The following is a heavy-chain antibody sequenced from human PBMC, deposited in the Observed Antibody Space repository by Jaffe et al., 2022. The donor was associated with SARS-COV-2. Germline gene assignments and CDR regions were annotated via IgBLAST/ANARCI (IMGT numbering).Heavy chain of an antibody. D-gene: IGHD3-22*01. CDR1: GGSISSGSYY. CDR3: AREYYYDSSGYYSSYYYYYMDV. Sequence: QVQLQESGPGLVEPSQTLSLTCTVSGGSISSGSYYWSWIRQPAGKGLEWIGRVYTSGTTNYNPSLKSRVTISVDTSKNQFSLKLSSVTAAETAVYYCAREYYYDSSGYYSSYYYYYMDVWGKGTTVTVSS. J-gene: IGHJ6*03. V-gene: IGHV4-61*02. CDR2: VYTSGTT.